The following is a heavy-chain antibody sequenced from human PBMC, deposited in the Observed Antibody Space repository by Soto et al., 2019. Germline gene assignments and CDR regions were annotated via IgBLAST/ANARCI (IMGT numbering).Heavy chain of an antibody. CDR3: ATDTSGWYYFDY. J-gene: IGHJ4*02. CDR2: FDPEDGET. Sequence: ASVKVSCKVSGYTLTELSMYWVRQAPGKGLEWMGGFDPEDGETIYAQKFQGRVTMTEDTSTDTAYMELSSLRSEDTAVYYCATDTSGWYYFDYSGQGTLVTVSS. V-gene: IGHV1-24*01. D-gene: IGHD6-19*01. CDR1: GYTLTELS.